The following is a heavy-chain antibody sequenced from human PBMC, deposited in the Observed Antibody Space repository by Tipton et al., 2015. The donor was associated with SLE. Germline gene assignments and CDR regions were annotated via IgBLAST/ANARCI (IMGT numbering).Heavy chain of an antibody. CDR1: GGSIRSSTYY. V-gene: IGHV4-39*07. J-gene: IGHJ4*02. D-gene: IGHD3-22*01. Sequence: LRLSCTVSGGSIRSSTYYWGWIRQPPGKGLEWIGSLDYSGGTYYNPSLKSRINISVDTSKNQFSLKLSSVTAADTAVYYCARAVGDTSGYLDYWGLGTLVTVSS. CDR3: ARAVGDTSGYLDY. CDR2: LDYSGGT.